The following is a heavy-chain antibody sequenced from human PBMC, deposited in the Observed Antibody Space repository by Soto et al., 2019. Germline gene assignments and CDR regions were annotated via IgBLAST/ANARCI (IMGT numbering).Heavy chain of an antibody. CDR1: GFTFSSYA. D-gene: IGHD2-15*01. J-gene: IGHJ3*02. V-gene: IGHV3-23*01. Sequence: GGSLRLSCAASGFTFSSYAMSWVRQAPGKGLEWVSAISGSGGSTYYADSVKGRFTISRDNSKNTLYLQMNSLRAEDTAVYYCAKNRSPEDIVVVVAASDAFDIWGQGTIVTVSS. CDR2: ISGSGGST. CDR3: AKNRSPEDIVVVVAASDAFDI.